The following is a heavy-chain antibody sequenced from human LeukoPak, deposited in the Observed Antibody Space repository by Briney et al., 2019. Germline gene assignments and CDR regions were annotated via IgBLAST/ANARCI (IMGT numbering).Heavy chain of an antibody. Sequence: GGSLRLSCAASGFTFSNYGMHCVRQAPGKGLEWVAVISYDGSNKYYADSVKGRFTISRDNSKNTLYLQMNSLRAEDTAVYYCATGGAFDIWGQGTMVTVSS. CDR3: ATGGAFDI. J-gene: IGHJ3*02. CDR1: GFTFSNYG. V-gene: IGHV3-30*03. CDR2: ISYDGSNK. D-gene: IGHD3-16*01.